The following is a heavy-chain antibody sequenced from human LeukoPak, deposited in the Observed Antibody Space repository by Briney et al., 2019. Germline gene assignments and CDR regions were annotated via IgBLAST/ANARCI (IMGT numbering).Heavy chain of an antibody. CDR1: GYTFTGYY. CDR3: AREGAYDSSGGLDY. V-gene: IGHV1-2*06. D-gene: IGHD3-22*01. Sequence: ASVKVSCKASGYTFTGYYMHWVRQAPGQGLEWMGRINPNSGGTNYAQKFQGRVTMTRDTSISTVYMELSRLRSDVTAVYYCAREGAYDSSGGLDYWGQGTLVTVSS. CDR2: INPNSGGT. J-gene: IGHJ4*02.